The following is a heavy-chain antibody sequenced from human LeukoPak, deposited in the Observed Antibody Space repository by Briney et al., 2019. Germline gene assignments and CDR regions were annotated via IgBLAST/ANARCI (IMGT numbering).Heavy chain of an antibody. CDR2: MNPNSGNT. CDR1: VYTFTIYD. V-gene: IGHV1-8*01. J-gene: IGHJ4*02. CDR3: ARIKRTIFGVVITH. D-gene: IGHD3-3*01. Sequence: ASVTVSFKSSVYTFTIYDINWVRQATGQGLEWMGWMNPNSGNTGYAQKFQGRVTMTRNTSISTAYMELSSLRSEDTAVYYCARIKRTIFGVVITHWGQGTLVTVSS.